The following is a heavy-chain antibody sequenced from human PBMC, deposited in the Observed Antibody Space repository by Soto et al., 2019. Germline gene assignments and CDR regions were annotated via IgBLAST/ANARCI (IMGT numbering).Heavy chain of an antibody. CDR2: ITNRGTHT. CDR1: EFPFSWYT. V-gene: IGHV3-21*06. J-gene: IGHJ5*01. CDR3: ARAHEVAWFDS. Sequence: GGSLSLPCTAPEFPFSWYTMNGAPQAPGKGLQWVASITNRGTHTYSADSVKGRFTISRDNDKNSLYLQMNNLRAEDTATYYCARAHEVAWFDSWGLGTLVTVSS. D-gene: IGHD2-15*01.